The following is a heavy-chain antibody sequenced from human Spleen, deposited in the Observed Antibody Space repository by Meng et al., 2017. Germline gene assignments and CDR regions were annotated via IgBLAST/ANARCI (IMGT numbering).Heavy chain of an antibody. CDR3: ARARQTAMVVDY. D-gene: IGHD5-18*01. CDR2: INHSGST. J-gene: IGHJ4*02. Sequence: QAQLQQWGAGLLKPSETLSLTCFVSGGSFSDYYWSWIRQPPGKGLEWIGEINHSGSTNYNPSLKSRVTISVDTSKNQFSLKLSSVTAADTAVYYCARARQTAMVVDYWGQGTLVTVSS. CDR1: GGSFSDYY. V-gene: IGHV4-34*01.